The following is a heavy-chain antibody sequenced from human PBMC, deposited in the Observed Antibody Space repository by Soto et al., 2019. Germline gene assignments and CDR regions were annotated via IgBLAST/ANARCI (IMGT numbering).Heavy chain of an antibody. CDR2: INPFDGSR. CDR3: SRVDPGETSPFDH. Sequence: ASVKVSCKASGYIFTSYYIHWVRQAPGQGLEWMGWINPFDGSRMFAQSFQGRVTMTRDTSTSTVYMEVSSLRSEDTAVYYCSRVDPGETSPFDHWGQGTLVTVSA. V-gene: IGHV1-46*03. D-gene: IGHD3-10*01. J-gene: IGHJ4*02. CDR1: GYIFTSYY.